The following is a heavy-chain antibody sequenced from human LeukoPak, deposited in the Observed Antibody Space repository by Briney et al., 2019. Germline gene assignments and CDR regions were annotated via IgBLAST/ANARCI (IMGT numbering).Heavy chain of an antibody. J-gene: IGHJ4*02. V-gene: IGHV1-46*01. CDR3: ARDDSVRRYYDSSGYSPDY. CDR1: GYSFTSYY. CDR2: INPSGGST. D-gene: IGHD3-22*01. Sequence: ASVKVSCKASGYSFTSYYMHWVRQAPGQGLDWMGIINPSGGSTSYAQKFQGRVTMTRDTSTSTVYMELSSLRSEDTAVYYCARDDSVRRYYDSSGYSPDYWGQGTLVTVSS.